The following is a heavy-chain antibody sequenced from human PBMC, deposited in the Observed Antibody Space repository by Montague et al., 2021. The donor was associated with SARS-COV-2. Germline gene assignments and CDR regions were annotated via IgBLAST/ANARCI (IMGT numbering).Heavy chain of an antibody. CDR1: GGSISSSSYY. D-gene: IGHD3-9*01. CDR3: ARQDDILTGYYYYGMDV. CDR2: IYYSGST. Sequence: SETLSLTCTVSGGSISSSSYYWGWIRQPPGKGLEWIGSIYYSGSTYYNPSLKSRATISVDTSKNQFSLKLSSVTAADTAVYYYARQDDILTGYYYYGMDVWGQGTTDTVSS. V-gene: IGHV4-39*01. J-gene: IGHJ6*02.